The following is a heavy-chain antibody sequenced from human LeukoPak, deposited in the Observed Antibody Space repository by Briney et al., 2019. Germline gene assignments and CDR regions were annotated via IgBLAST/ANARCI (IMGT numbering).Heavy chain of an antibody. J-gene: IGHJ4*02. CDR2: IKEDGSEK. Sequence: GGSLRLSCAASGFTFSTYWMSWVRQAPGKGLEWVANIKEDGSEKYYVDSVKGRFTISRDSARNSLYLQMDSLRAEDTAVYYCARRRISATVLDYWGQGTLVTVSS. CDR3: ARRRISATVLDY. V-gene: IGHV3-7*01. CDR1: GFTFSTYW. D-gene: IGHD1-26*01.